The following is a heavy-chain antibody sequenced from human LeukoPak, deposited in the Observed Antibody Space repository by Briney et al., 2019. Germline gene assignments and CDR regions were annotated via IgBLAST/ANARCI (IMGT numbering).Heavy chain of an antibody. CDR3: ARAYTTSPGSYFQH. D-gene: IGHD6-6*01. Sequence: GTSLRLSCAASGFTFSSYSMHWVRQAPGKGLEWVTVISYDGSHKFYADSVRGRFTISRDNSKNTLYLHMNSLTTGGTAVYYCARAYTTSPGSYFQHWGQGTLVTVSS. V-gene: IGHV3-30*04. CDR2: ISYDGSHK. CDR1: GFTFSSYS. J-gene: IGHJ1*01.